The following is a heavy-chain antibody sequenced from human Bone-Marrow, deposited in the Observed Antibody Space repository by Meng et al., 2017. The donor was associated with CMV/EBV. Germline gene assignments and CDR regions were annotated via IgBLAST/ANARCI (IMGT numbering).Heavy chain of an antibody. J-gene: IGHJ4*02. Sequence: MVFCKGSGYSFTSYWIGWVRQMPGKGLEWMGIIYPGDSDTRYSPSFQGQVTISADKSISTAYLQWSSLKASDTAMYYCARLCSSGWCQFDYWGQGTLVTVSS. CDR3: ARLCSSGWCQFDY. CDR1: GYSFTSYW. V-gene: IGHV5-51*01. D-gene: IGHD6-19*01. CDR2: IYPGDSDT.